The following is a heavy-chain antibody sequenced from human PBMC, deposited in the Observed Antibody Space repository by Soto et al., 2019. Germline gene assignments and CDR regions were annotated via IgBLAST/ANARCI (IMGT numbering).Heavy chain of an antibody. Sequence: PSETLSLTCTVSGGSISSGGYYWSWIRQHPGKGLEWIGYIYYSGSTYYNPSLKGRVTISVDTSKNQFSLKLSSVTAADTAVYYCARGDYGDSEFDYWGQGTLVTVSS. CDR3: ARGDYGDSEFDY. CDR1: GGSISSGGYY. D-gene: IGHD4-17*01. CDR2: IYYSGST. V-gene: IGHV4-31*03. J-gene: IGHJ4*02.